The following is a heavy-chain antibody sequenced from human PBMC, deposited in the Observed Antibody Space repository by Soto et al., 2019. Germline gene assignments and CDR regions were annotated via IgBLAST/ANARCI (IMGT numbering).Heavy chain of an antibody. D-gene: IGHD5-12*01. Sequence: PGGSLRLSCAASGFTFSNYAMSWVRQAPGKGLEWVSSISSSGGSTYYADSVKGRFTISRDNSKNTLYLQMNSLRADDTAVYYCAKEAGRDGYNVDYWGQGTLVTVSS. CDR2: ISSSGGST. CDR3: AKEAGRDGYNVDY. V-gene: IGHV3-23*01. CDR1: GFTFSNYA. J-gene: IGHJ4*02.